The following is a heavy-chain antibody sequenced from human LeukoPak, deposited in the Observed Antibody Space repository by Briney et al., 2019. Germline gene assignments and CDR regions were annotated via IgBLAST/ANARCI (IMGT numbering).Heavy chain of an antibody. CDR3: AREYDSSGYLRIGFDY. V-gene: IGHV1-46*01. D-gene: IGHD3-22*01. CDR2: INPSGGST. CDR1: GYTFTSYY. J-gene: IGHJ4*02. Sequence: GASVKVSCKASGYTFTSYYMHWVRQAPGQGLEWMGIINPSGGSTSYAQKFQGRVTMTRDTSMSTVYMELSSLRSEDTAVYYCAREYDSSGYLRIGFDYWGQGTLVTVSS.